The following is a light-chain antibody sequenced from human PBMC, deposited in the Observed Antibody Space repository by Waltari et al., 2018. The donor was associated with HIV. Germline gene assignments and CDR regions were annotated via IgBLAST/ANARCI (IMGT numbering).Light chain of an antibody. Sequence: QSPLTQPASVSGNPGQSVTITCTGTNIYVGNYNLASLYQQHPGKAPKLLIYDVSTRPSGVSSRFSGSKSGYWASLTISGLLAEDESYYFCLTYVSDSGTWKFGGGTYLTV. J-gene: IGLJ3*02. CDR2: DVS. CDR1: NIYVGNYNL. CDR3: LTYVSDSGTWK. V-gene: IGLV2-23*02.